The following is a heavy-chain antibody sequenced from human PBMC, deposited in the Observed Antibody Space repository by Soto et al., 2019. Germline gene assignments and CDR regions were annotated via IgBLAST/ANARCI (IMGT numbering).Heavy chain of an antibody. D-gene: IGHD3-9*01. CDR1: GFTPTTTP. V-gene: IGHV3-23*01. J-gene: IGHJ4*02. Sequence: GGSLRLSCAGSGFTPTTTPLSWVRQPPGKGLEWVTTISGTASRTYYVDSVKGRFFISRDNSKNTVTLQMNNLKVDDTAVYYCANSFRYFDNWGQGTRVTVSS. CDR3: ANSFRYFDN. CDR2: ISGTASRT.